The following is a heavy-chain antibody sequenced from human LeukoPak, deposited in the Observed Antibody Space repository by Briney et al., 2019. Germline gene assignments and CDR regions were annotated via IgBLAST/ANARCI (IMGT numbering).Heavy chain of an antibody. D-gene: IGHD6-13*01. V-gene: IGHV3-30-3*01. CDR3: AREVAAAGHSYFDY. Sequence: GGSLRLSCAASGFTFSSYAMHWVRQAPGKGLEWVAVISYDGGNKYYADSVKGRFTISRDNSKNTLYLQMNSLRAEDTAVYYCAREVAAAGHSYFDYWGQGTLVTVSS. CDR1: GFTFSSYA. CDR2: ISYDGGNK. J-gene: IGHJ4*02.